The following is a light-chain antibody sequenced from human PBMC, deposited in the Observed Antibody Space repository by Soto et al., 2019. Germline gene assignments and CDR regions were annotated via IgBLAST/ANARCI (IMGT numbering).Light chain of an antibody. CDR2: FGS. V-gene: IGKV2-28*01. CDR3: MQALQSLT. CDR1: QGLLYNNTYNY. J-gene: IGKJ5*01. Sequence: EILMTQSPLTLPVTPGERSSISCRASQGLLYNNTYNYLDWYVQKPGQSPQLLIYFGSNRAPGVPDRFSGSGSGTDFTLKINRVEAEDVGTYYCMQALQSLTFGQGTRLEI.